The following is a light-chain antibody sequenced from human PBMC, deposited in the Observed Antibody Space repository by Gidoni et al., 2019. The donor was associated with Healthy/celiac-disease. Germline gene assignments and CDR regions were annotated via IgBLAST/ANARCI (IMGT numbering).Light chain of an antibody. CDR2: KDS. CDR3: QSADSSVTYRRV. CDR1: ALPKQY. J-gene: IGLJ3*02. V-gene: IGLV3-25*03. Sequence: SYELTQPPSVSVSQGQTAMITCSGDALPKQYAYWYQQKPGQAPVLVIYKDSERPSGIPELFSGSSSGTTVTLTISGVQAEDEADYYCQSADSSVTYRRVFGGGTKLTVL.